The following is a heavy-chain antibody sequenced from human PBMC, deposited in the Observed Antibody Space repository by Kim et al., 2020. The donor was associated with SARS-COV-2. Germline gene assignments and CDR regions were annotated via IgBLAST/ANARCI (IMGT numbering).Heavy chain of an antibody. CDR2: INPSGGST. CDR3: ARDWPIAAAGSRGSFDI. J-gene: IGHJ3*02. Sequence: ASVKVSCKASGYTFTSYYMHWVRQAPGQGLEWMGIINPSGGSTSYAQKFQGRVTMTRDTSTSTVYMELSSLRSEDTAVYYCARDWPIAAAGSRGSFDIWGQGTMVTVSS. CDR1: GYTFTSYY. D-gene: IGHD6-13*01. V-gene: IGHV1-46*01.